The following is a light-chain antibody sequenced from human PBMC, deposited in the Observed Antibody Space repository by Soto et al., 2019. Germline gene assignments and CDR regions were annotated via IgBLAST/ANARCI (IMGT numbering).Light chain of an antibody. CDR3: QQYNSYLWT. J-gene: IGKJ1*01. Sequence: DIQMTQSPSTLSASVGDRVIIICRASQSISSWLAWYQQKPGKAPKLLIYKASSLESGVPSRFSGSGSGTEFTLTISSLQPDDFATYYCQQYNSYLWTFVQGTKVDIK. V-gene: IGKV1-5*03. CDR1: QSISSW. CDR2: KAS.